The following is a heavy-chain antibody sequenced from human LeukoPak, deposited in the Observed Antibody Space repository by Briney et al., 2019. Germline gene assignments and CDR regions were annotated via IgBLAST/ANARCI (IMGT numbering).Heavy chain of an antibody. D-gene: IGHD3-10*01. J-gene: IGHJ6*03. CDR1: GFTFSDYY. Sequence: GGSLRLSCAASGFTFSDYYMSWIRQAPGKGLEWVSYISSSGSTIYYADSVKGRFTISRDNSKNTLYLQMNSLRAEDTAVYYCAKVSRQYVGFGELYYYYYMDVWGKGTTVTISS. CDR3: AKVSRQYVGFGELYYYYYMDV. V-gene: IGHV3-11*04. CDR2: ISSSGSTI.